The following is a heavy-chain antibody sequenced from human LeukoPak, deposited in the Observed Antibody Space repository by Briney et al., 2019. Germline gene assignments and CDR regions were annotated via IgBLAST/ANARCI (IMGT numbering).Heavy chain of an antibody. J-gene: IGHJ4*02. CDR1: GGSISSYY. CDR3: ARMARDSNDY. D-gene: IGHD5-24*01. CDR2: IYYSGST. V-gene: IGHV4-59*08. Sequence: SETLSLTCTVSGGSISSYYWSWIRQPPGKGLEWIGYIYYSGSTNYNPSLKSRVTISVDTSKNQFSLKVNSVTAADTAVYYCARMARDSNDYWGQGTLVTVSS.